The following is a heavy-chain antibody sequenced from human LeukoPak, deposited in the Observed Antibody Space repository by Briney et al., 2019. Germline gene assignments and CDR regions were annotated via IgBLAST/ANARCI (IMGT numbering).Heavy chain of an antibody. CDR1: GYSFTNYW. D-gene: IGHD3-10*01. Sequence: GESLKISCKGSGYSFTNYWIGWVRQMPGKGLEWMGIIYPGDSDTRQSTSSQGQVTISADKSITTAYLQWSSLKASDTAMYYCEGRMVRGVIISWFDPWGQGTLVTVSS. V-gene: IGHV5-51*01. CDR3: EGRMVRGVIISWFDP. CDR2: IYPGDSDT. J-gene: IGHJ5*02.